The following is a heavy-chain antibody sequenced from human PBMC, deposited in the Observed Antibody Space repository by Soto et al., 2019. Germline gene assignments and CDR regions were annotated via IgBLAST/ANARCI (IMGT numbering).Heavy chain of an antibody. V-gene: IGHV1-69*01. J-gene: IGHJ4*02. CDR3: ARDPENYYDSSGYYYGFDY. Sequence: QVQLVQSGAEVKKPGSSVKVSCKASGGTFSSYAISWVRQAPGQGLEWMGGIIPIFGTANYARKFQGRVTITADESTSTAYMELSSLRSEDTAVYYCARDPENYYDSSGYYYGFDYWGQGTLVTVSS. CDR1: GGTFSSYA. CDR2: IIPIFGTA. D-gene: IGHD3-22*01.